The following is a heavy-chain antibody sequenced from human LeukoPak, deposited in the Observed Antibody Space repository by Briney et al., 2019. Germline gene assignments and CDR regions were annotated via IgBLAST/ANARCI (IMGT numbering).Heavy chain of an antibody. CDR1: GFTFSNYA. CDR3: ARDLSPDPRHSSSWTWGGAFDI. Sequence: GGSLRLSCAASGFTFSNYAMSWVRQAPGQGLEWMGGIIPIFGTANYAQKFQGRVTITTDESTSTAYMELSSLRSEDTAVYYCARDLSPDPRHSSSWTWGGAFDIWGQGTMVTVSS. D-gene: IGHD6-13*01. J-gene: IGHJ3*02. CDR2: IIPIFGTA. V-gene: IGHV1-69*05.